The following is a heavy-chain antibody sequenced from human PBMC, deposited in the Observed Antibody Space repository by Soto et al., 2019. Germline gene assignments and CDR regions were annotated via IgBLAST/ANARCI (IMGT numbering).Heavy chain of an antibody. CDR1: GGSISSGDDY. CDR2: IYYTGST. D-gene: IGHD3-22*01. CDR3: AREGSDTMIVLS. Sequence: PSETLSLTCSVSGGSISSGDDYWSWIRQPPGKGLEWIGYIYYTGSTYYNPSLKSRVTISVDTSKNQFSLKLSSVTAADTAVYYCAREGSDTMIVLSWGQGTLVIVSS. V-gene: IGHV4-30-4*01. J-gene: IGHJ4*02.